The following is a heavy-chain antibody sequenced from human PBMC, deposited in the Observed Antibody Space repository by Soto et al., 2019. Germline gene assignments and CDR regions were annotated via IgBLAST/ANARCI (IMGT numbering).Heavy chain of an antibody. V-gene: IGHV1-69*06. CDR2: IVVVSNTV. Sequence: QVLLLQSGAEVKEPGSSVRVSCKVSGSTFNNFAFSWLRQAPGRGPEWMGGIVVVSNTVDYSQRFQDRVTITADTFTSTLYMELSSLISEDTAVYYCARAIKRWEVHQYFDSWGQGTLLSVFS. J-gene: IGHJ4*02. CDR1: GSTFNNFA. CDR3: ARAIKRWEVHQYFDS. D-gene: IGHD1-26*01.